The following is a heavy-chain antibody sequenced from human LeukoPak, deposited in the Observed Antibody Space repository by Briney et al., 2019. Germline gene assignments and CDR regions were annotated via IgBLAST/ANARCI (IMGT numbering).Heavy chain of an antibody. J-gene: IGHJ4*02. CDR1: GGTFSSYA. V-gene: IGHV1-69*05. D-gene: IGHD3-22*01. CDR3: ARVLYYYDSSGYYFDH. Sequence: ASVKVSCKASGGTFSSYAISWVRQAPGQGLEWMGRIIPIFGTADYAQKFQGRVTITTDESTSTAYMELSSLRSEDTAVYYCARVLYYYDSSGYYFDHWGQGTPVTVSS. CDR2: IIPIFGTA.